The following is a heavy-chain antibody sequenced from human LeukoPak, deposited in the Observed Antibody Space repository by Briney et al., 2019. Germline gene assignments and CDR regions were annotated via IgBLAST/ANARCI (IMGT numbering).Heavy chain of an antibody. CDR3: ASSTAMDYYCGMDV. D-gene: IGHD5-18*01. Sequence: SVKVSCEAPVYTFTSYYMHWVRHAPGQGLVWMGWIKPISGGTIYAQKFQGRVTTTRHTSIGTACMELSRLRSNDTAVYYCASSTAMDYYCGMDVWGQGTTVTVSS. CDR1: VYTFTSYY. J-gene: IGHJ6*02. CDR2: IKPISGGT. V-gene: IGHV1-2*02.